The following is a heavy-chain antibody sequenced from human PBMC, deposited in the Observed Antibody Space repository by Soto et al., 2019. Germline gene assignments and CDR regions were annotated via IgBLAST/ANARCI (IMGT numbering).Heavy chain of an antibody. J-gene: IGHJ5*02. CDR1: GGSISSSSYY. V-gene: IGHV4-39*01. CDR3: ARRRPLGDIVATNWFDP. D-gene: IGHD5-12*01. Sequence: SETLSLTCTVSGGSISSSSYYWGWIRQPPGKGLEWIGSIYYSGSTYYNPSLKSRVTISVDTSKNQFSLKLSSVTAADTAVYYCARRRPLGDIVATNWFDPWGQGTLVTVSS. CDR2: IYYSGST.